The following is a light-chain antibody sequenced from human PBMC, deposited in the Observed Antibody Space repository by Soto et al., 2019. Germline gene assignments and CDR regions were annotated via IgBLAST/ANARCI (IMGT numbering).Light chain of an antibody. CDR2: AAS. V-gene: IGKV1-9*01. Sequence: IQLTQSPSSLSASVGDRVTITCRAGQGISSSLAWYQQKPGKAPNLLISAASTLQTGVPSRFSGSGSGTEFALTISSLQPEDFATYHCQQIDSYPRTFGQGTKVEIK. J-gene: IGKJ1*01. CDR1: QGISSS. CDR3: QQIDSYPRT.